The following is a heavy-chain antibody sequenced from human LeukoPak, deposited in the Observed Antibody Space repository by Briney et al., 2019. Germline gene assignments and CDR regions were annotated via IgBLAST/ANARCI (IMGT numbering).Heavy chain of an antibody. V-gene: IGHV5-51*01. J-gene: IGHJ3*02. CDR2: IYPGDSDT. CDR3: ARQGYYGSGSYYAFDI. D-gene: IGHD3-10*01. CDR1: GYSFTGYW. Sequence: GESLKISCKGSGYSFTGYWIGWVRQMPGKGLEWMGIIYPGDSDTRYSPSFQGQVTISADKSISTAYLQWSSLKASDTAMYYCARQGYYGSGSYYAFDIWGQGTMVTVSS.